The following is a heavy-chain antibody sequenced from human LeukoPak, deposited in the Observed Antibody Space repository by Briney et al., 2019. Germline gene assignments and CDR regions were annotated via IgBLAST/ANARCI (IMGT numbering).Heavy chain of an antibody. D-gene: IGHD1-26*01. CDR1: GFTFSAYW. J-gene: IGHJ4*02. Sequence: GGSLRLSCAASGFTFSAYWMHWVRQAPGKGLVWVSRINSDGFSIAYADSVKGRFTISRDNAKNTLYLHMNSLRAEDTAVYYCVRGCSGTYRADSWGQGALVTVSS. V-gene: IGHV3-74*01. CDR2: INSDGFSI. CDR3: VRGCSGTYRADS.